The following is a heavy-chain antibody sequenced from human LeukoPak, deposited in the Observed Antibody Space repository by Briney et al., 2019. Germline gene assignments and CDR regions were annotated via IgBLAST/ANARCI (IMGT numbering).Heavy chain of an antibody. CDR2: ISWNSGSI. J-gene: IGHJ5*02. CDR1: GFTFDDYA. CDR3: AKDLDGDYSNH. D-gene: IGHD4-17*01. V-gene: IGHV3-9*01. Sequence: YPGRSLRLSCAASGFTFDDYAMHWVRQAPGKGLEWVSGISWNSGSIGYADSVKGRFTISRDNAKNSLYLQMNSLRAEDTAVYYCAKDLDGDYSNHWGQGTLVTVSS.